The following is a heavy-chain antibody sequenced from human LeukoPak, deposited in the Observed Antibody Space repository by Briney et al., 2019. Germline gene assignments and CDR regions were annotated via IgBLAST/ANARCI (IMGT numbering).Heavy chain of an antibody. D-gene: IGHD3-22*01. CDR3: ARTTYYYDSSGYFDY. CDR2: IYSGGST. V-gene: IGHV3-53*01. CDR1: GFTVSSNY. J-gene: IGHJ4*02. Sequence: PGGSLRLSCAASGFTVSSNYMSWVRQAPGEGLEWGSVIYSGGSTYYADSVKGRFTISRDNSKNTLYLQMNSLRAEDTAVYYCARTTYYYDSSGYFDYWGQGTLVTISS.